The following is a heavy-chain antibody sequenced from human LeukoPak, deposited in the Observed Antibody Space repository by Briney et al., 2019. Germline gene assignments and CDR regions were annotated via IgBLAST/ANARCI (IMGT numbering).Heavy chain of an antibody. J-gene: IGHJ4*02. CDR1: GYTGTGYY. V-gene: IGHV1-2*02. CDR3: ARVSPLWFGELEPDY. Sequence: ASVKVSCKASGYTGTGYYMHWVRQAPGQGLEWMGWINPNSGGTNYAQKFQGRVTMTRDTSISTAYMELSRLRSDDTAVYYCARVSPLWFGELEPDYWGQGTLVTVSS. D-gene: IGHD3-10*01. CDR2: INPNSGGT.